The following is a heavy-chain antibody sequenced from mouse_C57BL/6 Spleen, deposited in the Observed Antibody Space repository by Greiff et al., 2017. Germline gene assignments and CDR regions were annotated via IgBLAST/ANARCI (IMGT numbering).Heavy chain of an antibody. Sequence: QVQLQQPGAELVKPGASVKVSCKASGYTFTSYWMHWVKQRPGQGLEWIGRIHPSDSDTNSHQKFKGKSTLTLDNSSSTAYMQLSSRTSEDSAVYYCAISLTTVVAKWFAYWGQGTLVTVSA. J-gene: IGHJ3*01. D-gene: IGHD1-1*01. V-gene: IGHV1-74*01. CDR3: AISLTTVVAKWFAY. CDR2: IHPSDSDT. CDR1: GYTFTSYW.